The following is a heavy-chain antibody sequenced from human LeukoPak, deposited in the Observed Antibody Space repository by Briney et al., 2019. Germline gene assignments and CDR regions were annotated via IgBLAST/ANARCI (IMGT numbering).Heavy chain of an antibody. CDR3: ARNNGMDV. Sequence: GGSLRLSCAASGFALSSHWMTWVRQVPGRGPEWVANVNRDGSETYYLDSVKGRFTISKDNAKNSLYLQMNSLRAEDTALYHCARNNGMDVWAQGTTVIVSS. J-gene: IGHJ6*02. CDR2: VNRDGSET. V-gene: IGHV3-7*03. CDR1: GFALSSHW.